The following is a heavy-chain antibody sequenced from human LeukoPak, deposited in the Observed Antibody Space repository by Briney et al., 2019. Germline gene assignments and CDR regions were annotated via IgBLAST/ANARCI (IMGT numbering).Heavy chain of an antibody. CDR2: ISGSGRTI. J-gene: IGHJ3*02. V-gene: IGHV3-23*01. CDR3: AKEYGNIWPNPGGYAFDI. CDR1: GFTFSSYC. D-gene: IGHD5-24*01. Sequence: GGSLRLSCGASGFTFSSYCMSWVRQAPGKGVEWVSAISGSGRTICSADSVKVRFTISRDNSKNTVYLQMNSLRAEDTAVYYCAKEYGNIWPNPGGYAFDIWGQGTMVTVSS.